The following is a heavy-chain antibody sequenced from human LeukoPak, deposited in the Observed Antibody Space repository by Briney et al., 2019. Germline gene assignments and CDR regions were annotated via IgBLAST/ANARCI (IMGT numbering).Heavy chain of an antibody. CDR1: GYTFTDYY. J-gene: IGHJ4*02. CDR2: INPNSGGT. Sequence: ASAKVSCKASGYTFTDYYMHWVRQAPGQGLEWMGWINPNSGGTNYAQDFQGRVTMTRDTSISTAYMELSRLRSDDTAMYYCARVIAAASTRLDYWGQGTLVTVSS. CDR3: ARVIAAASTRLDY. D-gene: IGHD6-13*01. V-gene: IGHV1-2*02.